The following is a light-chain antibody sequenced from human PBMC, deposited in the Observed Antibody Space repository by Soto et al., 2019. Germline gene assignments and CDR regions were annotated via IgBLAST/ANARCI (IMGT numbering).Light chain of an antibody. J-gene: IGKJ1*01. CDR3: QQYGNSPPWT. CDR1: QSVSNDF. Sequence: EIVLTQSPGILSLSPGERATLSCRASQSVSNDFLAWYQQKPGQAPRLLIYGASTRATDVPDRFSGSGSGADFTLTISRLEPEDFAVYYCQQYGNSPPWTFGQGTKVDIK. CDR2: GAS. V-gene: IGKV3-20*01.